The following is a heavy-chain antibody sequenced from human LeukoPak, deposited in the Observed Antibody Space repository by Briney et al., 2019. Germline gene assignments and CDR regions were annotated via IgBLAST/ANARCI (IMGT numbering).Heavy chain of an antibody. CDR1: GFTSRDLA. V-gene: IGHV3-23*01. D-gene: IGHD1-1*01. J-gene: IGHJ4*02. CDR3: AYLGLSSDWNDVPGPQIDH. CDR2: LSASGSIT. Sequence: GGSLRLSCTASGFTSRDLAMNWVRQAPGKGLEWVSTLSASGSITYYADSVKGRFTISRDDSKNMLYLQMSSLRVDDTAVYYCAYLGLSSDWNDVPGPQIDHWGQGMLVSVSS.